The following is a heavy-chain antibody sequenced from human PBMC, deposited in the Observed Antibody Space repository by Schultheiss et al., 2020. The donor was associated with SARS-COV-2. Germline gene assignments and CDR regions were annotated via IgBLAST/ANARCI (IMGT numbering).Heavy chain of an antibody. CDR3: ARDYLSDSRYDY. CDR2: RHFSGST. D-gene: IGHD3-22*01. V-gene: IGHV4-59*01. J-gene: IGHJ4*02. Sequence: SETLSLTCTVSGGSISSYYCTWIRQPPGKGLEWIGCRHFSGSTKYSSSFKSRVTMSVDTSKNQFSLKLSSVTAADTAVYYCARDYLSDSRYDYWGQGTLVTVSS. CDR1: GGSISSYY.